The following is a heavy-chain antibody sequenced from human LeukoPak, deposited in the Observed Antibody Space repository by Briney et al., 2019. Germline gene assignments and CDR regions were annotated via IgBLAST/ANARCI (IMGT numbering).Heavy chain of an antibody. Sequence: SETLSLTCTVSGGSISSYYWSWIRQPPGKGLEWIGYIYYSGSTNYNPSLKSRVTISVDTSKNQFSLKLSSVTAADTAVYYCARVRATVRLGDPHYYYGMDVWGQGTTVTVSS. CDR1: GGSISSYY. CDR2: IYYSGST. CDR3: ARVRATVRLGDPHYYYGMDV. V-gene: IGHV4-59*01. J-gene: IGHJ6*02. D-gene: IGHD4-4*01.